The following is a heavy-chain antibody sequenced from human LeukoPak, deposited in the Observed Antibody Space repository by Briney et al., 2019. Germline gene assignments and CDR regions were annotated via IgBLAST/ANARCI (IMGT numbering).Heavy chain of an antibody. CDR2: ISYDGSNK. CDR1: GFTFSSYG. J-gene: IGHJ5*02. Sequence: GRSLRLSCAASGFTFSSYGMHWVRQAPGKGLEWVAVISYDGSNKYYADSVKGRFTISRDNSKNTLYLQMNSLRAEDTAVYYCAKDRGGSPFDPWGQGTLVTVSS. D-gene: IGHD3-16*01. V-gene: IGHV3-30*18. CDR3: AKDRGGSPFDP.